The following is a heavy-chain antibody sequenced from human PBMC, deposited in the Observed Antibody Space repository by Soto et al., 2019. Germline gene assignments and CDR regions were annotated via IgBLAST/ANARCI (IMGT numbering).Heavy chain of an antibody. V-gene: IGHV4-31*03. CDR3: AAFVAVAVIDY. J-gene: IGHJ4*02. D-gene: IGHD2-15*01. CDR1: GGSLSSGGYY. CDR2: INHSGST. Sequence: QVQLQESGPGLVKPSETLSLTCTVSGGSLSSGGYYWSWVRQLPGKGLEWIGYINHSGSTYYRPSLKRRVTMSVYTSQNQFSLTLSSMTAAYTAVYYCAAFVAVAVIDYWGQGTLVTVSS.